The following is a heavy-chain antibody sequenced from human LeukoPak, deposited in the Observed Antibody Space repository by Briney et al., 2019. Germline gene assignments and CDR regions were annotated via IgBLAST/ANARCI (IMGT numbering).Heavy chain of an antibody. J-gene: IGHJ4*02. CDR2: IYYSGST. CDR1: GGSISSGDYY. CDR3: ARAMEGYSYGNDFDY. Sequence: SETLSLTCTVSGGSISSGDYYWSWIRQPPGKGLEWIGYIYYSGSTYYNPSLKSRVTISVDTSKNQFSLKLSSVTAADTAVCYCARAMEGYSYGNDFDYWGQGTLVTVSS. V-gene: IGHV4-30-4*01. D-gene: IGHD5-18*01.